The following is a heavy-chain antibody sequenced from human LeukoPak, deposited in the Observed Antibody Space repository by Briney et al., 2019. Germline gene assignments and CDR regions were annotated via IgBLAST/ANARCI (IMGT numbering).Heavy chain of an antibody. J-gene: IGHJ4*02. V-gene: IGHV3-23*01. CDR2: IDSGGRT. Sequence: PGGSLRLSCVASGFTFSIYSMSWVRQAPGEGLEWVSNIDSGGRTYFGDSVKGRFTISRDDSKNTLYLQMSSLRGEDTAVYYCAKTVVGAGWNYFDYWGQGTLVTVSS. CDR1: GFTFSIYS. D-gene: IGHD3-9*01. CDR3: AKTVVGAGWNYFDY.